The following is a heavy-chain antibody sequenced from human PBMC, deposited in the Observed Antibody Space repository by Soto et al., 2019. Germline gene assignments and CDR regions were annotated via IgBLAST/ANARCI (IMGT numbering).Heavy chain of an antibody. V-gene: IGHV1-18*01. J-gene: IGHJ3*01. CDR1: GYTFTSYG. CDR3: ASPTICRDTTCLRGAFVL. CDR2: ISAYNGKT. Sequence: ASVKVSCKASGYTFTSYGISWVRQAPGQGLEWVGWISAYNGKTNYAQKLQGRVTMTTDTSTSTAYMELSSLRSEDTAVYFCASPTICRDTTCLRGAFVLWGQGTVVTVSS. D-gene: IGHD2-2*01.